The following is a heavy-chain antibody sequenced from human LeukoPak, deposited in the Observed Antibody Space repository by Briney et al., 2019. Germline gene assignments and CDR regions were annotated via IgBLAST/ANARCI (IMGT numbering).Heavy chain of an antibody. V-gene: IGHV3-7*01. CDR3: ASAFSPRSSSSWHVYYYYGMDV. D-gene: IGHD6-13*01. CDR1: GFTFSSYW. CDR2: IKQDGSEK. J-gene: IGHJ6*02. Sequence: GGSLRLSCAASGFTFSSYWMSWVRQAPGKGLEWVANIKQDGSEKYYVDSVKGRFTISRDNAKNSLYLQMNSLRAEDTAVYSCASAFSPRSSSSWHVYYYYGMDVWGQGTTVTVSS.